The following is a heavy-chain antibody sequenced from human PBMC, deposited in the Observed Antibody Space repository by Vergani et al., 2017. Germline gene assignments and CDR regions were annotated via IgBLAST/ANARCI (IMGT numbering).Heavy chain of an antibody. Sequence: QLQLQESGPGLVKPSATLYLTCSVSGASIRSSKYYWGWIRQPPGKGLEWIASIYYSGSTYYNPSLKSRVTISVDTSKNQFSLKLSSVTAADTAVYFCVRHSTVEWLVKLGWIVPWVQGILVTVSS. CDR3: VRHSTVEWLVKLGWIVP. V-gene: IGHV4-39*01. CDR1: GASIRSSKYY. CDR2: IYYSGST. J-gene: IGHJ5*02. D-gene: IGHD6-19*01.